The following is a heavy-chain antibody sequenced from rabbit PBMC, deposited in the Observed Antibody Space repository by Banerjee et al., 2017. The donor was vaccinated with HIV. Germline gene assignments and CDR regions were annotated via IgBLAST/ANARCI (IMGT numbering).Heavy chain of an antibody. CDR2: IGAGSSGST. J-gene: IGHJ4*01. V-gene: IGHV1S45*01. CDR1: GFDFSNYG. Sequence: QEQLEESGGGLVQPEGSLTLTCTASGFDFSNYGMNWVRQAPGKGLEWIAYIGAGSSGSTAYASWAKGRFTISKTSSTTVTLQMTSLTAADTATYFCARDLAGVIGWNFGLWGQGTLVTVS. CDR3: ARDLAGVIGWNFGL. D-gene: IGHD4-1*01.